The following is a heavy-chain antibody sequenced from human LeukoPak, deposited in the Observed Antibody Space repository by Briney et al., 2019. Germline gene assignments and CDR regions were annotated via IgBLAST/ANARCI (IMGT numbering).Heavy chain of an antibody. CDR3: AIGGTYGSGS. J-gene: IGHJ4*02. CDR1: GFTFANPC. V-gene: IGHV3-74*01. Sequence: PGGSLRLPCAASGFTFANPCMHWVRHAPGKGLVWLSLINNDGSTTNYADSVKGRFTISRDNAKNTVYLQMNSLRAEDTAVYYCAIGGTYGSGSWGQGTLVTVSS. D-gene: IGHD3-10*01. CDR2: INNDGSTT.